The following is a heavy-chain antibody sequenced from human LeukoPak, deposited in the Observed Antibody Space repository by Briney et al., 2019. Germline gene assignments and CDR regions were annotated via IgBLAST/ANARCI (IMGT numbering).Heavy chain of an antibody. J-gene: IGHJ4*02. CDR1: AFTFSNYW. V-gene: IGHV3-11*04. Sequence: GGSLRLSCAASAFTFSNYWMSWIRQAPGKGLEWVSYISSSGSTIYYADSVKGRFTFSRDNAKNSLYLQMNSLRAEDTAVYYCARGQWLGPQYYFDYWGQGTLVTVSS. D-gene: IGHD6-19*01. CDR2: ISSSGSTI. CDR3: ARGQWLGPQYYFDY.